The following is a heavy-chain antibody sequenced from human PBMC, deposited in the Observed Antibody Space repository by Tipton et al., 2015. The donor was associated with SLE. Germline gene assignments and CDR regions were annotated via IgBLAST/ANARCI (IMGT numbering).Heavy chain of an antibody. CDR3: ASMPGYCSSTTCWNWFDP. V-gene: IGHV4-59*01. CDR2: IYYSGST. CDR1: GGSISSYY. D-gene: IGHD2-2*01. J-gene: IGHJ5*02. Sequence: GLVKPSETLSLTCTVSGGSISSYYWSWIRQPPGKGLEWIGYIYYSGSTNYNPSLKSRVTISVDTSKNQFSLKLSSVTAADTAVYYCASMPGYCSSTTCWNWFDPWGQGTLVTVSS.